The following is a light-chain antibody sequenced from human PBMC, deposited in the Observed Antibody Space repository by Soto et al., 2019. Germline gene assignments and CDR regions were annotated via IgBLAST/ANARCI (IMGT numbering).Light chain of an antibody. CDR2: EVS. Sequence: QSALTQPASVSGSPGQSITISCTGSSSDIGAYNYVSWFQQYPGKAPKLIISEVSNRPSGVSNRFSGSKSGTAASLTISGLQTEDEADYFCSSYATTNRRVFGTGTKVTVL. J-gene: IGLJ1*01. V-gene: IGLV2-14*01. CDR3: SSYATTNRRV. CDR1: SSDIGAYNY.